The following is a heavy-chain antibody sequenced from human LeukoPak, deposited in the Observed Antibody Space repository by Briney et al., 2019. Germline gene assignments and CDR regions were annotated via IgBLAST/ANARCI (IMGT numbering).Heavy chain of an antibody. CDR3: ARREYYDILTGYQNPDYYFDY. CDR1: GYSISSGYY. V-gene: IGHV4-38-2*01. D-gene: IGHD3-9*01. Sequence: SETLSLTCAVSGYSISSGYYWGWIRQPPGKGLEWIGSIYYSGSTYYNPSLKSRVTISVDTSKNQFSLKLSSVTAADTAVYYCARREYYDILTGYQNPDYYFDYWGQGTLVTVSS. CDR2: IYYSGST. J-gene: IGHJ4*02.